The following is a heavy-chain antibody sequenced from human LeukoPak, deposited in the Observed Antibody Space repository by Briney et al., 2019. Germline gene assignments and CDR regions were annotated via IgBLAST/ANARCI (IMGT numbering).Heavy chain of an antibody. J-gene: IGHJ6*03. CDR3: AREVTAIPFYYYYYYMDV. V-gene: IGHV4-61*02. CDR2: IYTSGST. Sequence: SENLSLNCTVSGGSISSGSYYWRWIGQPPGKGLEWIGLIYTSGSTNYNPSLKSRVTISVDTSKNQFSLKLSSVTAADTAVYYCAREVTAIPFYYYYYYMDVWGKGTTVTISS. CDR1: GGSISSGSYY. D-gene: IGHD2-21*02.